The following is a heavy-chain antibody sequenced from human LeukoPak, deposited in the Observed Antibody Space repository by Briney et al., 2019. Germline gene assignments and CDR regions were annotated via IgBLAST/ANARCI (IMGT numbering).Heavy chain of an antibody. CDR1: GFTFSSYA. CDR3: ARAGYCSSTSCYTLHY. J-gene: IGHJ4*02. Sequence: GGSLRLSCAASGFTFSSYAMHWVRQAPGKGLEWVAVISYDGSNKYYADSVKGRFTISRDNSKNTLYLQMNSLRAEDTAVYYCARAGYCSSTSCYTLHYWGQGTLVTVSS. CDR2: ISYDGSNK. V-gene: IGHV3-30-3*01. D-gene: IGHD2-2*02.